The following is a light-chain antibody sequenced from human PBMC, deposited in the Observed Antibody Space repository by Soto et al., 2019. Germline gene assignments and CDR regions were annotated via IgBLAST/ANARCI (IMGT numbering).Light chain of an antibody. CDR3: QQRSNWPPVT. CDR2: DAS. Sequence: EIVLTQSPATLSLSPGERATLSCRASQSVSSYLAWYQQKPGQAPRLLIYDASNRATGIPARFSGSGSGTDFTLTISSLEPEDFAIHYCQQRSNWPPVTFGGGPKVEI. CDR1: QSVSSY. V-gene: IGKV3-11*01. J-gene: IGKJ4*02.